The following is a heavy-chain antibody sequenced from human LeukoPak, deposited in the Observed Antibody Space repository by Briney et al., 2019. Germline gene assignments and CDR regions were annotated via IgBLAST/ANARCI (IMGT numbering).Heavy chain of an antibody. CDR2: INPNSGGT. CDR3: ARAYYYDSSGYFDY. D-gene: IGHD3-22*01. V-gene: IGHV1-2*02. J-gene: IGHJ4*02. CDR1: GYTFTGYY. Sequence: ASVKVSCKASGYTFTGYYMHWVRQAPGQELEWMGWINPNSGGTNYAQKFQGRVTMTRDTSISTAYMELSRLRSDDTAVYYCARAYYYDSSGYFDYWGQGTLVTVSS.